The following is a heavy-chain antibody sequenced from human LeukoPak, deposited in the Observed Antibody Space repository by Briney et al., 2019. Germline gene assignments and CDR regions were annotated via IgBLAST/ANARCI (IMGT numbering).Heavy chain of an antibody. CDR1: GGSISSSSYY. D-gene: IGHD1-26*01. J-gene: IGHJ3*02. Sequence: SETLSLTCTVSGGSISSSSYYWGWIRQPPGKGVEWIGSIYYSGSTYYNPSLKSRVTISVDTSKNQFSLKLSSVTAADTAVYYCARPMDSGSRGSAFDIWGQGTMVTVSS. V-gene: IGHV4-39*07. CDR2: IYYSGST. CDR3: ARPMDSGSRGSAFDI.